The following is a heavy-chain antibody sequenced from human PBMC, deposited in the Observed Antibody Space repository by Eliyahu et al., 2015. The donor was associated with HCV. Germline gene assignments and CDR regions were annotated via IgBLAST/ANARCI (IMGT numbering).Heavy chain of an antibody. J-gene: IGHJ4*02. V-gene: IGHV3-66*01. CDR1: GFTVSSNY. D-gene: IGHD6-13*01. Sequence: EVQLVESGGGLVQPGGSLRLSCAASGFTVSSNYMRLGPPGPGEGAGWVSVIYSGGSTYYADSVKGRFTISRDNSKNTLYLQMNSLRAEDTAVYYCAREGAAAGTYDYWGQGTLVTVSS. CDR2: IYSGGST. CDR3: AREGAAAGTYDY.